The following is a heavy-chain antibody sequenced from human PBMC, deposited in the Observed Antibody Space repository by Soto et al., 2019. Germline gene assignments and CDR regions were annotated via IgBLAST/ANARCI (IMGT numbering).Heavy chain of an antibody. J-gene: IGHJ4*02. CDR2: ISGSGGST. V-gene: IGHV3-23*01. CDR1: GFTFSSYA. Sequence: GSLRLSCAASGFTFSSYAMSWVRQAPGKGLEWVSAISGSGGSTYYADSVKGRFTISRDNSKNTLYLQMNSLRAEDTAVYYCAKTPRQYYYDSSGYVDYWGQGTLVTVSS. D-gene: IGHD3-22*01. CDR3: AKTPRQYYYDSSGYVDY.